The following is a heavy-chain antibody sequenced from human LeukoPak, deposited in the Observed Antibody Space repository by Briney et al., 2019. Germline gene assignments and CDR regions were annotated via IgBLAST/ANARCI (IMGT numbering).Heavy chain of an antibody. CDR1: GGSISSGGYY. D-gene: IGHD5-18*01. V-gene: IGHV4-31*03. CDR2: IHYSGST. J-gene: IGHJ4*02. CDR3: AKVGYNYGIDY. Sequence: SETLSLTCTVSGGSISSGGYYWSWIRQHPGKGLEWIGYIHYSGSTYYNPSLKSRVTISVDTSKNQFSLKLSSVTAADTAVYYCAKVGYNYGIDYWGQGTLVTVSS.